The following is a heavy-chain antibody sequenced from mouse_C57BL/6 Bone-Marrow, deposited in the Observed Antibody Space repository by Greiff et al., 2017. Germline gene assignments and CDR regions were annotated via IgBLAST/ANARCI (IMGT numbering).Heavy chain of an antibody. J-gene: IGHJ2*01. Sequence: QVQLKESGPELVKPGASVKISCKASGYAFSSSRMNWVKQRPGKGLEWIGRINPGDGDTNYNGKFKGKDTLTADKSSSTAYMQLSSLTSEDSAVYYCARWDYYGSSLDYWGQGTTRTVSS. D-gene: IGHD1-1*01. V-gene: IGHV1-82*01. CDR1: GYAFSSSR. CDR2: INPGDGDT. CDR3: ARWDYYGSSLDY.